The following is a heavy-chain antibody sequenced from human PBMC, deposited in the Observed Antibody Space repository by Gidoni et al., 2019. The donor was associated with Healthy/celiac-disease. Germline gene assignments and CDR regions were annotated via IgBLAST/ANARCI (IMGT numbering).Heavy chain of an antibody. V-gene: IGHV1-69*19. Sequence: QVQLVQSGAGVKKPGSWVKVSCKASVGTVSSDAISWVRQAPGQGLEWMGGIIPIFGTANYAQKFQGRVTITADESTSTAYMELSSLRSEDTAVYYCARYTPTTVVTNDAFDIWGQGTMVTVSS. CDR1: VGTVSSDA. D-gene: IGHD4-17*01. CDR3: ARYTPTTVVTNDAFDI. J-gene: IGHJ3*02. CDR2: IIPIFGTA.